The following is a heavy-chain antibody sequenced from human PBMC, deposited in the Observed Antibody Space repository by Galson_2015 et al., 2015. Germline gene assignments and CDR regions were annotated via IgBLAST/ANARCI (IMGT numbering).Heavy chain of an antibody. Sequence: SLRLSCAASGFTFSTYGMHWARQAPGKGLDWVAVIWYDGSKKNYADSVKGRFTISRDNSKNTLYLEMNSLRAEDTAVYYCARDGNSRNWFDPWGQGTLVTVSS. V-gene: IGHV3-33*01. J-gene: IGHJ5*02. CDR1: GFTFSTYG. CDR2: IWYDGSKK. CDR3: ARDGNSRNWFDP. D-gene: IGHD1-26*01.